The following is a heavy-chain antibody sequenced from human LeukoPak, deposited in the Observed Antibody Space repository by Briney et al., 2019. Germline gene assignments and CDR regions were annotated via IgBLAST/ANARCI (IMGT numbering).Heavy chain of an antibody. Sequence: GGSLRLSCAASGFTFSSYAMSWVRQAPGKGLEWVSAISGSGGSTYYADSVKGRFTISRDNSKNTLYLQMNSLRAEDTAVHYCAKSYYDFWSGKPDAFDIWGQGTMVTVSS. CDR1: GFTFSSYA. J-gene: IGHJ3*02. V-gene: IGHV3-23*01. CDR3: AKSYYDFWSGKPDAFDI. D-gene: IGHD3-3*01. CDR2: ISGSGGST.